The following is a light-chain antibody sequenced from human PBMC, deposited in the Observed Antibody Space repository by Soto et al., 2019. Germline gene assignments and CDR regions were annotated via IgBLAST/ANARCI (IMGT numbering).Light chain of an antibody. CDR1: EIISTY. CDR3: QQSYSAPYT. V-gene: IGKV1-39*01. J-gene: IGKJ2*01. Sequence: DIEMTQSPSSLSASVGDRVTITCRASEIISTYLNWYQQKPGKAPKLLIYGASSLQTGVPSRFSGSRSGTDFTLIISSLQPEDGATYYCQQSYSAPYTFGRGTKLQIK. CDR2: GAS.